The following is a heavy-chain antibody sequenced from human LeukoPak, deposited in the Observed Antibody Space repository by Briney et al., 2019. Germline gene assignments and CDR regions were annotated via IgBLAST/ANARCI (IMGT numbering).Heavy chain of an antibody. D-gene: IGHD3-16*01. Sequence: PGGSLRLSCAASGFTFSNFWLHWVRQAPGKGLEWVSLITSDGSNINYADSVQGRFTISRDNAKNTLYLQMNSLRAEDTAVYYCARGGHSSFDYWGQGALVTVSS. J-gene: IGHJ4*02. CDR2: ITSDGSNI. CDR3: ARGGHSSFDY. CDR1: GFTFSNFW. V-gene: IGHV3-74*01.